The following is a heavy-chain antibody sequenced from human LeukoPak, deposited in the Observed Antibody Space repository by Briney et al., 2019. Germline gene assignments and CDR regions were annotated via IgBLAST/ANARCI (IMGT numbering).Heavy chain of an antibody. CDR1: GGSFSGYY. Sequence: SETLSLTRAVYGGSFSGYYWSWIRQPPGKGLEWIGEINHSGSTNYNPSLRSRVTISVDTSKNKFSLKLSSVTAADTAVYYCARARYCSSTSCYTTSEYFQHWGQGTLVTVSS. CDR2: INHSGST. CDR3: ARARYCSSTSCYTTSEYFQH. V-gene: IGHV4-34*01. D-gene: IGHD2-2*02. J-gene: IGHJ1*01.